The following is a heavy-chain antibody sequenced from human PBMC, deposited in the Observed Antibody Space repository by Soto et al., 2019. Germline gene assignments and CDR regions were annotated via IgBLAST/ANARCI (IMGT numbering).Heavy chain of an antibody. D-gene: IGHD3-10*01. CDR3: ARDRGGMDV. J-gene: IGHJ6*02. Sequence: GGPHRDPCAAFEFTFGSSDSPWVRQATGKGLEWVSAIGTAGDTYYPGSVKGRFTISRENAKNSLYLQMNSLRAEDTAVYYCARDRGGMDVWGQGTTVTVSS. CDR1: EFTFGSSD. CDR2: IGTAGDT. V-gene: IGHV3-13*01.